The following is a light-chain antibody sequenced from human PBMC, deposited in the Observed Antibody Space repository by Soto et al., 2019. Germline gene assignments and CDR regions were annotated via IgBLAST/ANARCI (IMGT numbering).Light chain of an antibody. CDR1: QSVSTY. CDR3: HQRRDWPRT. V-gene: IGKV3-11*01. J-gene: IGKJ1*01. Sequence: EIVLTQSPATLSLSPGERATLSCRASQSVSTYLVWYQQKPGQAPRLLIHDVSYRATGVPARFSGSGSGTDFTRTISGLEPEDIAVYYCHQRRDWPRTFGQGTKVEIK. CDR2: DVS.